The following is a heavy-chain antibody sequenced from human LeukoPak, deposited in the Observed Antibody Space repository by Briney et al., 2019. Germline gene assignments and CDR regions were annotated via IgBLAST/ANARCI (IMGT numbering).Heavy chain of an antibody. D-gene: IGHD1-26*01. Sequence: GGSLRLSCAASGFIFSDYSMNWVRQAPGKGLEWVSSISISKTYIYYADSVKGRFIISRDNAKNSLYLQMNSLRAEDTAVYYCARDYSGSYYSTSLFDDWGQGTLVTVSS. CDR1: GFIFSDYS. CDR3: ARDYSGSYYSTSLFDD. V-gene: IGHV3-21*06. CDR2: ISISKTYI. J-gene: IGHJ4*02.